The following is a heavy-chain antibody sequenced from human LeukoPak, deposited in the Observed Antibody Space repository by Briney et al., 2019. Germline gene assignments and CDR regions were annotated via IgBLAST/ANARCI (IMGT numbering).Heavy chain of an antibody. V-gene: IGHV3-7*01. CDR1: GFTLSSYW. CDR2: IKQDGSER. CDR3: ARRYCGGDCHSPYFDY. J-gene: IGHJ4*02. Sequence: GGSLRLSCAASGFTLSSYWMSWVRQAPGKGLEWVANIKQDGSERYYVDSVKGRFTISRDNAKNSLYLQMNSLRAKDTAVYYCARRYCGGDCHSPYFDYWGQGTLVTVSS. D-gene: IGHD2-21*02.